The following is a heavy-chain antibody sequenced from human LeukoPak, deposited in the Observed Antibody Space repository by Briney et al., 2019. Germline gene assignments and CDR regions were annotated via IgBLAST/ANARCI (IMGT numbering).Heavy chain of an antibody. CDR3: VRGYCSGGSCYSYYYYNYMDV. CDR1: GGSISSSSYY. D-gene: IGHD2-15*01. J-gene: IGHJ6*03. CDR2: IYHSGST. Sequence: SETLSLTCTVSGGSISSSSYYWGWIRQPPGKGLEWIGSIYHSGSTNYNPSLKSRVTISVDTSKNQFSLKLSSVTAADTAVYYCVRGYCSGGSCYSYYYYNYMDVWGKGTTVTVSS. V-gene: IGHV4-39*07.